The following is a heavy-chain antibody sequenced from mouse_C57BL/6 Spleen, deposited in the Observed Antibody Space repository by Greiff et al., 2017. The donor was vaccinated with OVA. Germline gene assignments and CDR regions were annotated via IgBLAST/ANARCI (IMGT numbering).Heavy chain of an antibody. V-gene: IGHV1-18*01. Sequence: VQLKQSGPELVKPGASVKIPCKASGYTFTDYNMDWVKQSHGKSLEWIGDINPNNGGTIYNQKFKGKATLTVDKSSSTAYMELRSLTSEDTAVYYCARDDYDGGWFAYWGQGTLVTVSA. CDR3: ARDDYDGGWFAY. CDR2: INPNNGGT. D-gene: IGHD2-4*01. J-gene: IGHJ3*01. CDR1: GYTFTDYN.